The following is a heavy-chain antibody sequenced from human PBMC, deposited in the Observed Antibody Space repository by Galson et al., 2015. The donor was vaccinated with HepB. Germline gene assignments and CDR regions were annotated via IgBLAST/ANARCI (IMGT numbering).Heavy chain of an antibody. CDR2: ISAYNGNT. Sequence: SVKVSCKASGYTFTSYGISWVRQAPGQGLEWMGWISAYNGNTNYAQKLQGRVTMTTDTSTSTAYMELRSLRSDDTAVYYCARGGMDIVVVPAAIQGYYYYYYMDVWGKGTTVTVSS. V-gene: IGHV1-18*01. CDR3: ARGGMDIVVVPAAIQGYYYYYYMDV. D-gene: IGHD2-2*02. J-gene: IGHJ6*03. CDR1: GYTFTSYG.